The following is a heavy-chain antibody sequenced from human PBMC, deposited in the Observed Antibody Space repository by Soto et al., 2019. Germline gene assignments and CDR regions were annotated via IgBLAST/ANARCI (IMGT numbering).Heavy chain of an antibody. Sequence: EVQLLESGGGLVPPGESLRLSCAASGFTFSSYAMTWVRQAPGKGLEWVSVISGSGDSTHYADSVKGRFTISRDNSKNTLYLQVNSLRAGDTAVYYCAKVSGIEGADFWSGPKGRPTKNWFDLWGQGTLVTVSS. J-gene: IGHJ5*02. V-gene: IGHV3-23*01. CDR1: GFTFSSYA. CDR3: AKVSGIEGADFWSGPKGRPTKNWFDL. CDR2: ISGSGDST. D-gene: IGHD3-3*01.